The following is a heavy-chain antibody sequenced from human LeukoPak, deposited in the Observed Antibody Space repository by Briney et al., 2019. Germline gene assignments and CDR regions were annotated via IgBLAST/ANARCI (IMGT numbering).Heavy chain of an antibody. J-gene: IGHJ5*02. V-gene: IGHV3-48*01. Sequence: GGSLRLSCAASGFTFINYNMNWVRQAPGKGLEWVSYISGSSRAIQYADSVKGRFTISRDNAKNSLFLQMNSLRAEDTALYHCARKVLGYCSGGNCRDGWWFDPWGQGTLVTVSS. CDR2: ISGSSRAI. CDR1: GFTFINYN. CDR3: ARKVLGYCSGGNCRDGWWFDP. D-gene: IGHD2-15*01.